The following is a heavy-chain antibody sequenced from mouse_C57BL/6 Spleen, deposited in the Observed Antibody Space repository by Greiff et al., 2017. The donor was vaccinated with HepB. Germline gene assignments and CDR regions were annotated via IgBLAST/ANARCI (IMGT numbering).Heavy chain of an antibody. CDR3: ARGDYSFAY. J-gene: IGHJ3*01. Sequence: VQLQQPGAELVRPGSSVKLSCKASGYTFTSYWMDWVKQRPGQGLEWIGNIYPSDSETHYNQKFKDKATLTVDKSSSTAYMQLSSLTSEDSAVYYGARGDYSFAYWGQGTLVTVSA. CDR2: IYPSDSET. V-gene: IGHV1-61*01. D-gene: IGHD2-4*01. CDR1: GYTFTSYW.